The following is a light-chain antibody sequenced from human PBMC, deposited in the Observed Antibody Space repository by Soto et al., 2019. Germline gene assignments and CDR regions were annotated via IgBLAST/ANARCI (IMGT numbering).Light chain of an antibody. V-gene: IGKV3-15*01. CDR3: QQYNNWPRGT. CDR1: QSVSSN. J-gene: IGKJ1*01. Sequence: EIVLTQSPGTLSLSPGERATLSCRASQSVSSNLAWYQQKPGQAPRLLIYGASTRATGIPARFSGSGSGTEFTLTISSLQSEDFAVYYCQQYNNWPRGTFGQGTKVEIK. CDR2: GAS.